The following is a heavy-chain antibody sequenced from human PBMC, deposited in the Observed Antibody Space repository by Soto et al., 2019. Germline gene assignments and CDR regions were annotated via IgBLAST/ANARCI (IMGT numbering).Heavy chain of an antibody. Sequence: QVQLVESGGGVVQPGKSLRLSCAASGFTFSSYGMHWVRQAPGKGLEWVALIWYDGSKKYYADSVKGRFTISRDNSKDTLYLQMNRLRAEDTAVYYCARVGMLSRYSSSWYRYFFDFWGQGTLVTVSS. CDR1: GFTFSSYG. D-gene: IGHD6-13*01. V-gene: IGHV3-33*01. CDR3: ARVGMLSRYSSSWYRYFFDF. J-gene: IGHJ4*02. CDR2: IWYDGSKK.